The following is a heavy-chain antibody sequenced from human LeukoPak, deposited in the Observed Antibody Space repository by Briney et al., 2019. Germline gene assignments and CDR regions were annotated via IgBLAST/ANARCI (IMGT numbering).Heavy chain of an antibody. Sequence: GGSLRLSCAASGFSFSRNGMHWVRQAPGKGLEWVAVISYDGSNKYYADSVKGRFTISRDNSKNTLYLQMNSLRAEDTAVYYCATQQYSSSFFDYWGQGTLVTVSS. CDR2: ISYDGSNK. D-gene: IGHD6-13*01. CDR1: GFSFSRNG. CDR3: ATQQYSSSFFDY. V-gene: IGHV3-30*19. J-gene: IGHJ4*02.